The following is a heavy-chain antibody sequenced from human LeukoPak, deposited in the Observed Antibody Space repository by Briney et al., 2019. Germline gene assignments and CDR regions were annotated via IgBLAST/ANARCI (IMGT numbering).Heavy chain of an antibody. V-gene: IGHV3-21*01. CDR3: AKWLTAAIRGHYYGMDV. CDR1: GFTFSSYS. Sequence: GGSLRLSCAASGFTFSSYSMNWVRQAPGKGLEWVSSISNSSSYIYYADSVKGRFTISRDNAKNSLYLQMNSLRAEDTAVYYCAKWLTAAIRGHYYGMDVWGQGTTVTVSS. CDR2: ISNSSSYI. J-gene: IGHJ6*02. D-gene: IGHD2-2*02.